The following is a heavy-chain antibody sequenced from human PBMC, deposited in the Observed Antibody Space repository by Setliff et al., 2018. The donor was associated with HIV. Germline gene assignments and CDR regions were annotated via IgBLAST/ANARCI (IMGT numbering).Heavy chain of an antibody. Sequence: PGGSLRLSCTASGFTFGDYAVSWVRQAPGKGLEWVGFIRGKAYGETADFAASLEGRFTISRDDSKSIAYLQMNSLKTEDAAVYYCARGVPAVTGYHFDYWGQGTLVTVSS. CDR2: IRGKAYGETA. D-gene: IGHD6-19*01. V-gene: IGHV3-49*04. CDR3: ARGVPAVTGYHFDY. CDR1: GFTFGDYA. J-gene: IGHJ4*02.